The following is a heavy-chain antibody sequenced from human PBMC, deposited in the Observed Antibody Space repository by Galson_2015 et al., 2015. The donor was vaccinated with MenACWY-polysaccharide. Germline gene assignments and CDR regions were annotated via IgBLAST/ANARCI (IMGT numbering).Heavy chain of an antibody. CDR3: AKELSLGASVTPGDY. Sequence: SLRLSCAASGFTFSSYGMSWVRQAPGKGLEWVSTISGSGESTSYADSVKGKFTISRDNSKNTLYLQMKSLRAEATAVYYCAKELSLGASVTPGDYWGQGTLVTVSS. CDR1: GFTFSSYG. J-gene: IGHJ4*02. CDR2: ISGSGEST. V-gene: IGHV3-23*01. D-gene: IGHD1-26*01.